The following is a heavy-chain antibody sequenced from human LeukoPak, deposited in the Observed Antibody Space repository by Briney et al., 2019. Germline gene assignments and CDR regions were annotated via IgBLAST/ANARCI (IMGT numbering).Heavy chain of an antibody. V-gene: IGHV4-38-2*02. D-gene: IGHD3-10*01. J-gene: IGHJ6*03. CDR3: ARESITMVRGVTVDYYYYYMGV. Sequence: SETLSLTCTVSGYSISSGYYWGWIRQPPGKGLEWIGSIYHSGSTYYNPSLKSRLTMSVDTSKNQFSLRLSSVTAADTAVYYRARESITMVRGVTVDYYYYYMGVWGKGTTVTLS. CDR1: GYSISSGYY. CDR2: IYHSGST.